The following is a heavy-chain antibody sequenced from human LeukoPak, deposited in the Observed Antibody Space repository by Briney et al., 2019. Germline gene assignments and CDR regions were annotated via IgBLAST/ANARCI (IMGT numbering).Heavy chain of an antibody. Sequence: ASVKVSCKASGYTFTSYGISWVRRAPGQGLEWMGWINPNSGGTNYAQKFQGRVTMTRDTSISTVYMELSSLRSDDTAVYYCAREYTYGQGVDYWGQGTLVTVSS. V-gene: IGHV1-2*02. CDR2: INPNSGGT. CDR1: GYTFTSYG. CDR3: AREYTYGQGVDY. D-gene: IGHD5-18*01. J-gene: IGHJ4*02.